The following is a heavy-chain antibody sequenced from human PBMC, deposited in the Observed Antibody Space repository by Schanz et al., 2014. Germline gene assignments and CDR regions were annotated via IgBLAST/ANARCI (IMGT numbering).Heavy chain of an antibody. V-gene: IGHV3-21*01. CDR1: RIIFGTYS. CDR3: ARDHQWLARYYMDV. J-gene: IGHJ6*03. CDR2: INSRSNFI. D-gene: IGHD6-19*01. Sequence: EVQLVQSGGGLVQPGGSLRLSCAASRIIFGTYSMNWIRQTPKGLEWVSSINSRSNFIYYADSVKGRFTISRDNPKKTLYLQMNSLRAEDTAVYYCARDHQWLARYYMDVWGKGTTVTVSS.